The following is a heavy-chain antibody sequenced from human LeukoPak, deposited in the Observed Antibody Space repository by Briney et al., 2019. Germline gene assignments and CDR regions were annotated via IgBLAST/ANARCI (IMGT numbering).Heavy chain of an antibody. Sequence: GGSLRLSCAASGFSFISYDMTWVRQAPGKGLEWVSSISSGTSYIYYADSVKGRFTISRDNAKNALYLQMNSLRAEDTAVYYCARDLADYFDSRGHILACWGQGPLVTV. D-gene: IGHD3-22*01. J-gene: IGHJ4*02. CDR3: ARDLADYFDSRGHILAC. CDR2: ISSGTSYI. CDR1: GFSFISYD. V-gene: IGHV3-21*01.